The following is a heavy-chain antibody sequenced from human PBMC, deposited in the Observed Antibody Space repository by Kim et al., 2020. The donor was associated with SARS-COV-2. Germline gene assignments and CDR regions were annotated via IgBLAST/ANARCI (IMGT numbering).Heavy chain of an antibody. CDR2: INHSGST. CDR1: GGSFSGYY. CDR3: ARPRYGSGSHDY. V-gene: IGHV4-34*01. D-gene: IGHD3-10*01. J-gene: IGHJ4*02. Sequence: SETLSLTCAVYGGSFSGYYWSWIRQPPGKGLEWIGEINHSGSTNYNPSLKSRVTISVDTSKNQFSLKLSSVTAADTAVYYCARPRYGSGSHDYWGQGTLVTVSS.